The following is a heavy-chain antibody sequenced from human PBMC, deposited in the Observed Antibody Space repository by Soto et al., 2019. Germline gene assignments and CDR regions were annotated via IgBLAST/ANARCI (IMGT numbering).Heavy chain of an antibody. D-gene: IGHD4-17*01. V-gene: IGHV3-11*01. J-gene: IGHJ4*02. CDR1: GFTFSDNY. CDR2: MSSSGTNV. CDR3: APSRCFGY. Sequence: QVQLVESGGGLVRPGGSLRLSCAASGFTFSDNYMSWIRQSPGKGLEWLALMSSSGTNVFYADSVKGRFTISRDNAKNQFLLQENSIEVELAAVYYCAPSRCFGYWGLGTLVSVS.